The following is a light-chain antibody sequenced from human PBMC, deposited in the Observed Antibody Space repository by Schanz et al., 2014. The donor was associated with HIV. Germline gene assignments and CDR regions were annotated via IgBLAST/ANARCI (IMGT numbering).Light chain of an antibody. V-gene: IGLV2-8*01. CDR3: SSFAGSNIPWV. CDR2: DVS. Sequence: QSALTQPASVSGSPGQSITISCTGTSSNVGGYNYVSWYQEHPGKAPKLMIYDVSKRPSGVPDRFSGSKSGSTASLTVSGLQPEDEADYYCSSFAGSNIPWVFGGGTKLTVL. J-gene: IGLJ3*02. CDR1: SSNVGGYNY.